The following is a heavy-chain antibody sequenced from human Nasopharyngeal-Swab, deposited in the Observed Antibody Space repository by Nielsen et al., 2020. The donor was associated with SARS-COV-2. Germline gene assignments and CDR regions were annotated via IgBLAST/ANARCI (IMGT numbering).Heavy chain of an antibody. D-gene: IGHD6-13*01. J-gene: IGHJ4*02. V-gene: IGHV3-30*18. Sequence: GESLKISCAASGFTFSSYGMHWVRQAPGKGLEWVAVISYDGSNKYYADSVKGRLTISRDNSKNTLYLQMNSLRAEDTAVYYCAKDMGIADDSFDYWGQGTLVTVSS. CDR2: ISYDGSNK. CDR1: GFTFSSYG. CDR3: AKDMGIADDSFDY.